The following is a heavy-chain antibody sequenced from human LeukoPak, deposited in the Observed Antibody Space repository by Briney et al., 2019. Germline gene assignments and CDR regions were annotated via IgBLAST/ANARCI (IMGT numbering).Heavy chain of an antibody. CDR2: IYSGGST. Sequence: GGSLRLSCAASGLTVSINYMNWVRPAPGKGLGWVAVIYSGGSTYYADSVKGRFTISRDNSKNTLYFQMNSLRAEDTAVYYCPRGPFRTGFDPWGQGTLVTVSS. V-gene: IGHV3-66*01. CDR1: GLTVSINY. CDR3: PRGPFRTGFDP. J-gene: IGHJ5*02.